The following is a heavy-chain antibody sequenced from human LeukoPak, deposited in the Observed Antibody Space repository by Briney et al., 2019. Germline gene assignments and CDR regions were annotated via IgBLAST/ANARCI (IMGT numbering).Heavy chain of an antibody. J-gene: IGHJ4*02. Sequence: GGSLRLSCAASGFTFSSYSMNWVRQAPGKGLEWVSYISSSSSTIYYADSVKGRFTISRDNSKNTLYLQINGLGAEDTAVYYCATRDSGDHPFFDYWGQGTLVTVSS. V-gene: IGHV3-48*01. D-gene: IGHD4-17*01. CDR2: ISSSSSTI. CDR1: GFTFSSYS. CDR3: ATRDSGDHPFFDY.